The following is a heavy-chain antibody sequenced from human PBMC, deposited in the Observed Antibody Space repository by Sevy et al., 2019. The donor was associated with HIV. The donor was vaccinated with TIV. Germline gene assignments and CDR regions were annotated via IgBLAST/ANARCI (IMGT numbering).Heavy chain of an antibody. D-gene: IGHD4-17*01. V-gene: IGHV3-23*01. Sequence: GGSLRLSCAASGFTFSSYAMSWVRQAPGKGLEWVSAISGSGGSTYYTDSVKGRFTISRDNSKNTLYLQMNSLRAEDRGVYYCAKVLYDYGDYGAGYYYYGMDVWGQGTTVTVSS. CDR2: ISGSGGST. CDR3: AKVLYDYGDYGAGYYYYGMDV. J-gene: IGHJ6*02. CDR1: GFTFSSYA.